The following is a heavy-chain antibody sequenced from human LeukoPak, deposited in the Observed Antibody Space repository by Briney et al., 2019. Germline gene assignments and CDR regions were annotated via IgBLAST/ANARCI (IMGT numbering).Heavy chain of an antibody. J-gene: IGHJ5*02. CDR2: IYYGGST. D-gene: IGHD6-19*01. Sequence: SETLSLTCTVSSGSISSGGYLWSWIRQHPGKGLEWIGYIYYGGSTYYNPSLKSRLTMSVDTSENQFSLRLTSVTAADTAVYYCARGTYSSGWSLGFDPWGQGTLVTVSS. V-gene: IGHV4-31*03. CDR1: SGSISSGGYL. CDR3: ARGTYSSGWSLGFDP.